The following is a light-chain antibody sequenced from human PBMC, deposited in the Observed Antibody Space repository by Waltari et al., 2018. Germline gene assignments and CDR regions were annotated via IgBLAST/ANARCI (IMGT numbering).Light chain of an antibody. J-gene: IGLJ3*02. Sequence: QLVLTQSPSASASLGASVSLTCTLSSGHSYYAIAWHQQQPQKGPRYLMKVNSDGSHTKGEGFADRFSRSRSAAERYLSLSILQSEDAADYYCQTWGTGIWVFGGGTKLTVL. CDR3: QTWGTGIWV. CDR1: SGHSYYA. V-gene: IGLV4-69*01. CDR2: VNSDGSH.